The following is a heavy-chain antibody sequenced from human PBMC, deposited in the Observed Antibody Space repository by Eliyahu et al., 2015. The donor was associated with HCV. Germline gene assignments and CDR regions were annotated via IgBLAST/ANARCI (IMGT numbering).Heavy chain of an antibody. D-gene: IGHD6-6*01. Sequence: EVQLVESGGGLVQPGGSLRLSCAASGFTFSSYWMSWVRQAPGKGLEWVANIKQDGSEKYYVDSVKGRFTISRDNAKNSLYLQMNSLRAEDTAVYYCARDLGAARPSGGYWGQGTLVTVSS. CDR3: ARDLGAARPSGGY. CDR2: IKQDGSEK. J-gene: IGHJ4*02. V-gene: IGHV3-7*01. CDR1: GFTFSSYW.